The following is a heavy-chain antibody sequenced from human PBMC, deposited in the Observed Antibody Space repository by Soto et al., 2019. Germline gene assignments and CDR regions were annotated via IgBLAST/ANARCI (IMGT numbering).Heavy chain of an antibody. CDR2: IYSGNT. CDR1: GGSISGYY. J-gene: IGHJ4*02. Sequence: SETLSLTCTISGGSISGYYWPWIRQSPGKGLEYIGYIYSGNTNYNPSLNSRVTISVDTSKNQFSLKLSSVTAADTAVYYCAREMFMYGSGSIPPIYHYASWGQGTLDTVSS. CDR3: AREMFMYGSGSIPPIYHYAS. V-gene: IGHV4-59*12. D-gene: IGHD3-10*01.